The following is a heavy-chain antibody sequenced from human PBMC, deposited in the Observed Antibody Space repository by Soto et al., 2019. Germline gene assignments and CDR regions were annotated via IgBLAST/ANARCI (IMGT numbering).Heavy chain of an antibody. J-gene: IGHJ6*02. CDR3: AKDSSSGSSYYYYGMDV. CDR1: GFTFDDYA. Sequence: PGGSLRLSCAASGFTFDDYAMRWVRQAPGKGLEWVSGISWNSGSIGYADSVKGRFTISRDNAKNSLYLQMNSLRAEDTALYYCAKDSSSGSSYYYYGMDVWGQGTTVTVSS. D-gene: IGHD6-19*01. V-gene: IGHV3-9*01. CDR2: ISWNSGSI.